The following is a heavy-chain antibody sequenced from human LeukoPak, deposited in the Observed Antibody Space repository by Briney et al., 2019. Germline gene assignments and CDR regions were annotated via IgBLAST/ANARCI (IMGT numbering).Heavy chain of an antibody. CDR3: AKTDRYDFWSGYYFDY. V-gene: IGHV3-9*01. CDR1: GFTFDDYA. J-gene: IGHJ4*02. D-gene: IGHD3-3*01. CDR2: ISWNSGSI. Sequence: GRSLRLSCAASGFTFDDYAMHWVRQAPGKGLEWVSGISWNSGSIGYADSVKGRFTISRDNAKNSLYLQMNSLRAEDTALYYCAKTDRYDFWSGYYFDYWGQGTLVTVSS.